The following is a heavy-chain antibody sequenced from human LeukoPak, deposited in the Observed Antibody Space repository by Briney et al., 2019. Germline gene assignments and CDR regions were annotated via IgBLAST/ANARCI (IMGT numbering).Heavy chain of an antibody. CDR3: AKGGRDTGGNWFDP. CDR1: GFTFTNYA. D-gene: IGHD2-8*02. V-gene: IGHV3-23*01. CDR2: ISGSGTNT. Sequence: PGGSLRLSCAASGFTFTNYAMTWVRQAPGKGLEWVSGISGSGTNTYYADSVKGRFTISRDNSKKTAHLQMNSLRAEDTAVYYCAKGGRDTGGNWFDPWGQGTLVTVSS. J-gene: IGHJ5*02.